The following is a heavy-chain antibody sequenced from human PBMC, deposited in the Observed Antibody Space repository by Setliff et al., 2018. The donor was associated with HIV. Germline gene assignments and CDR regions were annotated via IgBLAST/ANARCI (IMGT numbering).Heavy chain of an antibody. CDR2: IKQDGSEK. D-gene: IGHD1-1*01. CDR3: AGSRGYFVQAD. Sequence: SLRLSCAASGFTFSDYWMSWVRQAPGKGLGWVANIKQDGSEKYYVESVKGRFSISRDNTKNLLYLEMNSLRAEDAAVYYCAGSRGYFVQADWGQGTLVTVSS. J-gene: IGHJ4*02. CDR1: GFTFSDYW. V-gene: IGHV3-7*01.